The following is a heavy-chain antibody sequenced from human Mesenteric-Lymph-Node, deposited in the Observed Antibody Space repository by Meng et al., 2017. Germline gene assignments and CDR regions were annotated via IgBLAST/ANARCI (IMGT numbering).Heavy chain of an antibody. Sequence: GGSLRLSCAASGFTFSTYTMNWVRQAPGKGLEWVSSISLSSDYIYYADSLKCRFTISRDNARNSLYLQMNSLRAEDTAVYYCARESSAYCGGDCYGSFDYWGQGTLVTVSS. D-gene: IGHD2-21*02. V-gene: IGHV3-21*04. J-gene: IGHJ4*02. CDR3: ARESSAYCGGDCYGSFDY. CDR1: GFTFSTYT. CDR2: ISLSSDYI.